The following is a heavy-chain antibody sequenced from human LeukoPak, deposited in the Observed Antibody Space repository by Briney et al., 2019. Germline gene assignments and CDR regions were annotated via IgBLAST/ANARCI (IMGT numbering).Heavy chain of an antibody. V-gene: IGHV3-23*01. Sequence: GGSLRLSCAASGFTFSSYAMSWVRQAPGKGLEWVSAISGSGGSTYYADSVKGRFTISRDNSKNTLYLQMNSLRAEDTAVYYCARAGQQLVRSVWYFDLWGRGALVTVSS. J-gene: IGHJ2*01. CDR3: ARAGQQLVRSVWYFDL. CDR2: ISGSGGST. CDR1: GFTFSSYA. D-gene: IGHD6-13*01.